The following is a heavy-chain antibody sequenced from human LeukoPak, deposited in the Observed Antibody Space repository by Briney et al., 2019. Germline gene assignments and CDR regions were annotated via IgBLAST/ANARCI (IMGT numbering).Heavy chain of an antibody. D-gene: IGHD2-15*01. Sequence: GGSLRLSCAASGFTFSNYAMHWVRQAPDQGLEWVAVISYDATNKYYADSVKGRFTISRDNSKNTLFLQMNSLRAEDTAVYYCAKSGLNRFDYWGQGTLVTVSS. J-gene: IGHJ4*02. CDR1: GFTFSNYA. CDR3: AKSGLNRFDY. V-gene: IGHV3-30*04. CDR2: ISYDATNK.